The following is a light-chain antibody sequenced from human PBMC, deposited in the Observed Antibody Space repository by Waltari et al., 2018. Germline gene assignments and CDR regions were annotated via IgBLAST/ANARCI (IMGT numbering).Light chain of an antibody. CDR1: QGIGSA. J-gene: IGKJ1*01. CDR3: QQYYVNPPT. V-gene: IGKV1-13*02. Sequence: IQLTQSPSSLSASIGDRVTITCRASQGIGSALAWYQQKPGKPPRLLIYDASSLEGGVPSRFSGSGSGTDFTLSISSLQAEDVAVYYCQQYYVNPPTFGQGTKVEIK. CDR2: DAS.